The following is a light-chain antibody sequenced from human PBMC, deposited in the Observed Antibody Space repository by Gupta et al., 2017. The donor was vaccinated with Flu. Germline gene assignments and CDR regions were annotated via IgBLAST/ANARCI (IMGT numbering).Light chain of an antibody. J-gene: IGKJ3*01. Sequence: PSYLSAAVGDRVIITGRASQGINSLLTWYQQKPGKAPKLLIYGASTLQSGVPLRFSGSGSGTEFTLTISSLQPEDFATYYCQQLNSYPRTFGPGTTVDIK. CDR3: QQLNSYPRT. CDR2: GAS. V-gene: IGKV1-9*01. CDR1: QGINSL.